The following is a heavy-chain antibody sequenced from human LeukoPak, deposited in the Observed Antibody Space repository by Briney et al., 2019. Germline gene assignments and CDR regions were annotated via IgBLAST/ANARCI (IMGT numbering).Heavy chain of an antibody. CDR2: IDWDDAK. Sequence: SGPTPVKPTQTLTLTCTFSGFSLSTSGMRVGWIRQPPGEALEWLARIDWDDAKFFSPSLKTRLIISKDTSKNQVVLTMTNMDPVDTATYFCARTPIAVSGFDYWGQGTLVTVSS. CDR1: GFSLSTSGMR. CDR3: ARTPIAVSGFDY. V-gene: IGHV2-70*04. J-gene: IGHJ4*02. D-gene: IGHD6-19*01.